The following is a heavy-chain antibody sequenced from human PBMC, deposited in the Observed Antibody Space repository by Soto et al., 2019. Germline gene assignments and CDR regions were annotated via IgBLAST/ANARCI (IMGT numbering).Heavy chain of an antibody. CDR1: GGSRNSTTYY. CDR2: VYYSGTT. CDR3: ATLVVSTYFDY. V-gene: IGHV4-39*01. D-gene: IGHD2-8*02. Sequence: SESLSLTCTLSGGSRNSTTYYWGGVRQPPGKGLEWIATVYYSGTTYYNPSLTSRVTISLDTPKTQFSLKLTSVTAADTAVYYCATLVVSTYFDYWGQGVLVTVSS. J-gene: IGHJ4*02.